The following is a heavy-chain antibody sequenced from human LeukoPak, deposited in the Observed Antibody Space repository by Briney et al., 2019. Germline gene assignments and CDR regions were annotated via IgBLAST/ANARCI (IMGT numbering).Heavy chain of an antibody. J-gene: IGHJ4*02. V-gene: IGHV1-69*04. D-gene: IGHD3-9*01. CDR1: GGTFSSYA. Sequence: SVKVSCKASGGTFSSYAISWVRQAPGQGLEWMGRIIPILGIANYAQKFQGRVTITADKSTSTAYMELSSLRSEDTAVYYCARAILTGYLGFDYWGQGTLVTVSS. CDR2: IIPILGIA. CDR3: ARAILTGYLGFDY.